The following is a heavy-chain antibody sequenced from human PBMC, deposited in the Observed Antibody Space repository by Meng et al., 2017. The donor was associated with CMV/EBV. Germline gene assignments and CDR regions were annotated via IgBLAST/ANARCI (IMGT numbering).Heavy chain of an antibody. V-gene: IGHV4-34*01. CDR1: GGSFSGYY. CDR3: ARGPTVAVAGIGEGYFDY. Sequence: QVQLQQWGAGLLKPSETLSLTCAVYGGSFSGYYWSWIRQPPGKGLEWIGEINHSGSTNYNPSLKSRVTISVDTSKNQFSLKLSSVTAADTAVYYCARGPTVAVAGIGEGYFDYWGQGTLVTVSS. D-gene: IGHD6-19*01. CDR2: INHSGST. J-gene: IGHJ4*02.